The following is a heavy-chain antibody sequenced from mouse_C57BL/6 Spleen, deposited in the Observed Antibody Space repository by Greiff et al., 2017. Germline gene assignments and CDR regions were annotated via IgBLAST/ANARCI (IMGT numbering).Heavy chain of an antibody. D-gene: IGHD1-1*01. V-gene: IGHV1-26*01. CDR1: GYTFTDYY. CDR2: INPNNGGT. J-gene: IGHJ4*01. CDR3: ARSGIYYYCSSYLYYAMDY. Sequence: VQLQQSGPELVKPGASVKISCKASGYTFTDYYMNWVKQSHGKSLEWIGDINPNNGGTSYNQKFKGKATLTVDKSSSTAYMELRSLTSEDSAVYYCARSGIYYYCSSYLYYAMDYWGQGTSVTVSS.